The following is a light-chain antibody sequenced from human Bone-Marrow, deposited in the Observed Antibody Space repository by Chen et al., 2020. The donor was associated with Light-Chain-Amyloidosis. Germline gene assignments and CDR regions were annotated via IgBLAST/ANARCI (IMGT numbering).Light chain of an antibody. Sequence: SYVLTQPSSVSVALGQTATIACGGNNIGSTSVHWYQQKPGQAPLLVVYADSDRPSGIPERLSGSNSGTTDTLTISRVEAGDEADYYCQVWDRSSDRPVFGGGTKLTVL. V-gene: IGLV3-21*02. CDR1: NIGSTS. CDR3: QVWDRSSDRPV. CDR2: ADS. J-gene: IGLJ3*02.